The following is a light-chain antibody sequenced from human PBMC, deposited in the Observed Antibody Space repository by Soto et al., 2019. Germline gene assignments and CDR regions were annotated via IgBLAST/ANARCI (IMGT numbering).Light chain of an antibody. CDR1: QSISSY. CDR2: AAS. J-gene: IGKJ1*01. CDR3: QQSYSTPRK. V-gene: IGKV1-39*01. Sequence: DIQMTQSPSSLSASVGDRVTITCRASQSISSYLNWYQQKPGKAPKLLIYAASSLQSGVPSRFSGSGSGTDFTLTISSLQPEDFATDYCQQSYSTPRKFGQGTKVAIK.